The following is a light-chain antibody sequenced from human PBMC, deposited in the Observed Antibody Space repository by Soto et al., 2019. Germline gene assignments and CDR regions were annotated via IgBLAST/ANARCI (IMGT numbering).Light chain of an antibody. J-gene: IGLJ1*01. CDR1: SSDVGAYNH. CDR3: SSYTSSSTYV. CDR2: EVS. Sequence: QSALTQPASVSGSPGQSITISCTGTSSDVGAYNHVSWYQQHPGKAPKLMIYEVSNRPSGVSNRFSGSKSGNTASLTISGLRAEDEADYHCSSYTSSSTYVFGTGTKVTV. V-gene: IGLV2-14*01.